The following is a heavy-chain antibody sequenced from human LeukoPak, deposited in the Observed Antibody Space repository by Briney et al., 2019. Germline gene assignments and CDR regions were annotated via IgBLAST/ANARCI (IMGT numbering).Heavy chain of an antibody. D-gene: IGHD1-7*01. Sequence: SETLSLTCAVYGGSFSGYYWSWIRQPPGKGLEWIGEINHSGSTNYNPSLKSRVTISVDTSKNQFYLKLSSVTAADTAVYYCARQDWNYAWFDPWGQGTLVTVPS. J-gene: IGHJ5*02. CDR1: GGSFSGYY. V-gene: IGHV4-34*01. CDR2: INHSGST. CDR3: ARQDWNYAWFDP.